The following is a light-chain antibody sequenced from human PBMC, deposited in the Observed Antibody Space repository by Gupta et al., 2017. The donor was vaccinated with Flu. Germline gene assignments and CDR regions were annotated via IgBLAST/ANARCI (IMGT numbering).Light chain of an antibody. CDR2: DVS. CDR3: SLYTSSSGVV. V-gene: IGLV2-14*04. CDR1: SSDVGGYNY. J-gene: IGLJ2*01. Sequence: TSSDVGGYNYVSWYQQHPGKAPKLMSYDVSNRPSGVSNRFSGSKSGNTASLTISGLQAEDEADYYCSLYTSSSGVVFGGGTKLTVL.